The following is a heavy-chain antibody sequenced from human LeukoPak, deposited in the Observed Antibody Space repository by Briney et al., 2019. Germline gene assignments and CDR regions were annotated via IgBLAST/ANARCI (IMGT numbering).Heavy chain of an antibody. V-gene: IGHV4-39*07. CDR2: IYYSGST. CDR3: ARGGLDYFDS. J-gene: IGHJ4*02. CDR1: GGSISSSSYY. D-gene: IGHD6-19*01. Sequence: SETLSLTCTVSGGSISSSSYYWGWIRQPPGKGLEWIANIYYSGSTYSNPSLKSQVTISVDTSKNQFSLKLSSVTAADTAVYYCARGGLDYFDSWGQGTLVTVSS.